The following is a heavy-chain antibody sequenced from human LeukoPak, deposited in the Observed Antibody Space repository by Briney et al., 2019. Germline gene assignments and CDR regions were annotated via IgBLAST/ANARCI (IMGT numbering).Heavy chain of an antibody. V-gene: IGHV1-69*13. CDR3: ARIEYSSSSGPFGY. Sequence: SVKVSCKASGGTFSSYAISWVRQAPGQGLEWMGGIIPIFGTANYAQKFQGRVTITADESTSTAYMELSSLRSEDTAVYYRARIEYSSSSGPFGYWGQGTLVTVSS. CDR1: GGTFSSYA. J-gene: IGHJ4*02. D-gene: IGHD6-6*01. CDR2: IIPIFGTA.